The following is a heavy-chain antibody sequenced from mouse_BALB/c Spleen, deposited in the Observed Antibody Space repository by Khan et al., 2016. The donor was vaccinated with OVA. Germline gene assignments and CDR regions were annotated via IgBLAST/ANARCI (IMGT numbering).Heavy chain of an antibody. CDR1: GFSLTNYG. D-gene: IGHD2-1*01. J-gene: IGHJ4*01. V-gene: IGHV2-6-1*01. CDR3: ARQHYYHYYVMDY. Sequence: QVQLKESGPGLVAPSQSLSITCTISGFSLTNYGVHWVRQPPGKGLEWLVVIWSDGSTPYNSALKSRLSISKDKSKSQVFLKMNSLQTDDTAMYYCARQHYYHYYVMDYWGQGTSVTVSS. CDR2: IWSDGST.